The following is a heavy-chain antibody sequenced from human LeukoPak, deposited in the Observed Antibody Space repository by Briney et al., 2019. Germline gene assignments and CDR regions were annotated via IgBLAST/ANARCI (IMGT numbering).Heavy chain of an antibody. Sequence: SETLSLTCTVSGGSISSSNYYWGWIRQPPGRGLEWIGTIYYSGSTYYNPSLKSRVTISVDTSKIQFSLKLNSVTAADTAVYYCARAPITSFVRYYMDVWGKGTTVTVSS. V-gene: IGHV4-39*01. CDR2: IYYSGST. D-gene: IGHD3-3*02. CDR3: ARAPITSFVRYYMDV. CDR1: GGSISSSNYY. J-gene: IGHJ6*03.